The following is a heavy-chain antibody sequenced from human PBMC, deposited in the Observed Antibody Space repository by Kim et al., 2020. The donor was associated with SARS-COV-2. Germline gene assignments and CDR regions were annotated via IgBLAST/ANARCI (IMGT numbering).Heavy chain of an antibody. CDR3: AREFSTEYSSSWYLDY. J-gene: IGHJ4*01. D-gene: IGHD6-13*01. Sequence: SETLSLTCTVSGGSISSYYWSWIRQPPGKGLEWIGYIYYSGSTNYNPSLKSRVTISVDTSKNQFSLKLSSVTAADTAVYYCAREFSTEYSSSWYLDYWGQSTRIAVSS. CDR2: IYYSGST. V-gene: IGHV4-59*01. CDR1: GGSISSYY.